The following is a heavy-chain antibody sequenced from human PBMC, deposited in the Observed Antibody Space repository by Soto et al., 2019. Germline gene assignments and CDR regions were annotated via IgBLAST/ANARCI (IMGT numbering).Heavy chain of an antibody. D-gene: IGHD4-17*01. CDR2: INAGNGNT. J-gene: IGHJ3*02. Sequence: QVQLVQSGAEVKKPGASVKVSCKASGYTFTSYAMHWVRQAPGQRLEWMGWINAGNGNTKYSQKFQGRVTITRDTSASTDNMERSSVRSVYTAAYYCARIHAHRTTVNTSDIWGKGTMVTVSS. CDR1: GYTFTSYA. V-gene: IGHV1-3*01. CDR3: ARIHAHRTTVNTSDI.